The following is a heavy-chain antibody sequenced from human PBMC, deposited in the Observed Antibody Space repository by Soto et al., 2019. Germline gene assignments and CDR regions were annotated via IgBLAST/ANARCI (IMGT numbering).Heavy chain of an antibody. CDR1: GYTFTSYA. Sequence: ASVKVSCKASGYTFTSYAMHWVRQAPGQRLEWMGWINAGNGNTKYSQKFQGRVTITRDTSASTAYMELSSLRSEDTAVYYCARTRPSSSWYRNWFDPWGQGTLVTVSS. V-gene: IGHV1-3*01. D-gene: IGHD6-13*01. CDR2: INAGNGNT. CDR3: ARTRPSSSWYRNWFDP. J-gene: IGHJ5*02.